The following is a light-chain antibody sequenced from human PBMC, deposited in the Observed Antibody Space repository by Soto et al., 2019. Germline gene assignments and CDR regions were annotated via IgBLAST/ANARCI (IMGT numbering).Light chain of an antibody. V-gene: IGKV3-11*01. CDR2: DAS. CDR3: QQYNTWRSIT. Sequence: EIVFTQSPATLSLSPGERATLSCRASQSVSSYLAWYQQKPGQAPRLLIYDASNRATGIPARFSGSGSATDFTPTISSLQSEDFAVYYGQQYNTWRSITFGQGTRLEIK. CDR1: QSVSSY. J-gene: IGKJ5*01.